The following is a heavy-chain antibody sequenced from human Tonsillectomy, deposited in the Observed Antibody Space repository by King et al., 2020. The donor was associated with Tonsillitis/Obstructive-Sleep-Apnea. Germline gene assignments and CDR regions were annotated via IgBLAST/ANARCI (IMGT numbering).Heavy chain of an antibody. J-gene: IGHJ3*02. CDR2: FDPEDGET. CDR1: GYTLTELS. CDR3: ATPLPASIISAAGTDDAFDI. D-gene: IGHD6-13*01. Sequence: QLVQSGAEVKKPGASVKVSCKVSGYTLTELSMHWVRQAPGKGLEWMGGFDPEDGETIYAQKFQGRVTMTEDTSTDTAYMELSSLKSEDTAVYYCATPLPASIISAAGTDDAFDIWGQGTMFTVSS. V-gene: IGHV1-24*01.